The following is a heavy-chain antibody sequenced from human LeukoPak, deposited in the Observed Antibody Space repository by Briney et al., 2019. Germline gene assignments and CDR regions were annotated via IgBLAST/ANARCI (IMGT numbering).Heavy chain of an antibody. V-gene: IGHV4-4*07. Sequence: SETLSLTCTVSGGSISSYYWSWIRQPAGKGLEWIGRIYSSGSTNYNPSLKSRVTMSVDTSKNQFSLKLSSVTAADTAVYYCARGQYHLLYSCFDLWGRGTLVTVSS. CDR1: GGSISSYY. D-gene: IGHD2-2*01. CDR2: IYSSGST. J-gene: IGHJ2*01. CDR3: ARGQYHLLYSCFDL.